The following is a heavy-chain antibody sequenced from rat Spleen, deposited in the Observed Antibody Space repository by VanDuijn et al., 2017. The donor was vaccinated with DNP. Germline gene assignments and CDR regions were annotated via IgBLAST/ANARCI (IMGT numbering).Heavy chain of an antibody. Sequence: EVQLVESGGGLVQPGRSLKLSCEVSRITFSDHNMAWVRQAPKKSLEWVATISSDGRDTYYRDSVKGRFTISRDNAKSTLYIQMNSLRSEDTATYYCTRKRLRRVSYYFDYWGQGVMVTVSS. CDR3: TRKRLRRVSYYFDY. J-gene: IGHJ2*01. V-gene: IGHV5-7*01. CDR1: RITFSDHN. D-gene: IGHD1-11*01. CDR2: ISSDGRDT.